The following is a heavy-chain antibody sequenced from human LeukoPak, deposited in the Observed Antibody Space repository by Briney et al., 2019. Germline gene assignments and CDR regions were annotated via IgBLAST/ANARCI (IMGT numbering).Heavy chain of an antibody. CDR2: ISYTGIP. V-gene: IGHV4-39*07. D-gene: IGHD3-16*01. CDR1: GGSISSSSYY. Sequence: PSETLSLTCSVSGGSISSSSYYWAWIRQTPGKGLEWIGFISYTGIPDHNPSLKSRVTISLDTSKNQFSLKLSSVTAADTAVYYCARVGEVNELYFDYWGQGTLVTVSS. J-gene: IGHJ4*02. CDR3: ARVGEVNELYFDY.